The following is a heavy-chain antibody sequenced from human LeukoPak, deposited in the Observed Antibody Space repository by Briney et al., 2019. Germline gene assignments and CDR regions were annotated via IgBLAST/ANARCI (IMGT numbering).Heavy chain of an antibody. CDR3: ARKAGYSYGYEFDY. Sequence: GGSLRLSCAASGFTFSSYAMHWVRQAPGKGLEWVAVISYDGSSKYYADSVKGRFTISRDNSKNTLYLQMNSLRAEDTAVYYCARKAGYSYGYEFDYWGQGTLVTVSS. CDR2: ISYDGSSK. D-gene: IGHD5-18*01. J-gene: IGHJ4*02. V-gene: IGHV3-30-3*01. CDR1: GFTFSSYA.